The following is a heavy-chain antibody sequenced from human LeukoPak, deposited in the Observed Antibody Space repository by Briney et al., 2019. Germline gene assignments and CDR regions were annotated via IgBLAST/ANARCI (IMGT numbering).Heavy chain of an antibody. V-gene: IGHV3-23*01. CDR2: ISGSGGST. CDR1: GFTFSSYA. CDR3: ARDLPRTTSLMDV. J-gene: IGHJ6*02. Sequence: DPGGSLRLSCAASGFTFSSYAMSWVRQAPGKGLEWVSAISGSGGSTYYADSVKGRFTISRDNSKNTLYLQMNSLRAEDTAVYYCARDLPRTTSLMDVWGQGTTVTVSS. D-gene: IGHD1-7*01.